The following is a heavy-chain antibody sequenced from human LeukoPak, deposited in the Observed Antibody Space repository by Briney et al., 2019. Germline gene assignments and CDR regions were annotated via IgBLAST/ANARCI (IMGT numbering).Heavy chain of an antibody. Sequence: SETLSLTCTVSGGSISSYYWSWIRQPPGKGLEWIGYIYYSGSTNYNPSLKSRVTISVATSKHQFSLKLSSVTAADTAVYYCARGLHYYDSSGPRYDYWSQGTLVTVSS. J-gene: IGHJ4*02. CDR2: IYYSGST. V-gene: IGHV4-59*01. D-gene: IGHD3-22*01. CDR1: GGSISSYY. CDR3: ARGLHYYDSSGPRYDY.